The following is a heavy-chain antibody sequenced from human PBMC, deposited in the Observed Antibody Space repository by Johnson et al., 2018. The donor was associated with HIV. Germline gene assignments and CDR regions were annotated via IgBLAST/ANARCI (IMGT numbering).Heavy chain of an antibody. V-gene: IGHV3-30*02. Sequence: QVYLVESGGGVVQPGGSLRLSCAASGFTFTSAWMSWVRQAPGKGLEWVAFIRYDGSNKYYADSVKGRFTISRDNSKNTLYVQMGSLRAEDMAVYYCASNPRWTYDGFDIWGQGTMVTVSS. D-gene: IGHD3/OR15-3a*01. J-gene: IGHJ3*02. CDR2: IRYDGSNK. CDR3: ASNPRWTYDGFDI. CDR1: GFTFTSAW.